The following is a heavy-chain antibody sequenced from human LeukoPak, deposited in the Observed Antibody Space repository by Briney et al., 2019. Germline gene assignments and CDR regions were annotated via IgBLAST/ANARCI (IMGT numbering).Heavy chain of an antibody. CDR3: ARGQWPRWSAFDI. Sequence: SETLSLTCTVSGGSINSSSYYWGWIRQPPGKGLEWIGSIYYSGSTYYNPSLKSRVTISVDTSKNQFSLKLSSVTAADTAVYYCARGQWPRWSAFDIWGQGTMVTVSS. J-gene: IGHJ3*02. D-gene: IGHD6-19*01. CDR1: GGSINSSSYY. CDR2: IYYSGST. V-gene: IGHV4-39*01.